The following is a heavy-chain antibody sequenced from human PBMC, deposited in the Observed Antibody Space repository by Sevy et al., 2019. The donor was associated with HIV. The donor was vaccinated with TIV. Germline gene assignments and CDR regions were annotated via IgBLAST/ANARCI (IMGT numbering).Heavy chain of an antibody. CDR3: ARHGGIAVATLDY. D-gene: IGHD6-19*01. CDR2: IYYSGST. Sequence: SETLSLTCTVSGGSISRSTYYWGWIRQSPGKGLEWFASIYYSGSTYYNVSLESRVTISVDMSKNQFSLRLSSVTAADTAVYYCARHGGIAVATLDYWGQGTLVTVSS. J-gene: IGHJ4*02. CDR1: GGSISRSTYY. V-gene: IGHV4-39*01.